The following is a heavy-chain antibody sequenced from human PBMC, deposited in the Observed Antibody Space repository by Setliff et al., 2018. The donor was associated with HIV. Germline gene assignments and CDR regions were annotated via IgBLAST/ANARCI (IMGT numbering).Heavy chain of an antibody. CDR2: INPDGNEK. CDR1: GLDIGDYW. Sequence: PGGSLRLSCVASGLDIGDYWMTWVRQAPGKGLEWVANINPDGNEKYYVDSVKGRFTISRYNAKNSLYLQMNSLRAEDTAVHYCARDFPPKPMVRGVIDDYFDYWGQGTLVTVSS. J-gene: IGHJ4*02. CDR3: ARDFPPKPMVRGVIDDYFDY. D-gene: IGHD3-10*01. V-gene: IGHV3-7*03.